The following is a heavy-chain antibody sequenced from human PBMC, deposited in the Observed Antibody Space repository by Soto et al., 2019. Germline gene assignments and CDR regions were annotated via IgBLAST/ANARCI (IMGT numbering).Heavy chain of an antibody. V-gene: IGHV3-23*01. CDR2: ISGSGGST. Sequence: GESLKISCAASGFTFSSYAMSWVRQAPGKGLEWVSAISGSGGSTYYADSVKGRFTISRDNSKNTLYLQMNSLRAEDTAVYYCAKGGYSGYGNDAFDIWGQGTMVTVSS. J-gene: IGHJ3*02. D-gene: IGHD5-12*01. CDR3: AKGGYSGYGNDAFDI. CDR1: GFTFSSYA.